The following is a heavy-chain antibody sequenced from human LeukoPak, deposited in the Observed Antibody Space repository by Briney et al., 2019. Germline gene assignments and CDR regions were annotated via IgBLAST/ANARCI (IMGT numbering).Heavy chain of an antibody. V-gene: IGHV3-30*02. CDR3: AKDPVPGVERVEDTWFDP. Sequence: HPGGSLRLSCAASGFTFSSYDMHWVRQAPGKGLEWVAFIRYDGSNKYYADSVKGRFTISRDNSKNTLYLQMNSLRAEDTAVYYCAKDPVPGVERVEDTWFDPWGQGTLVTVSS. D-gene: IGHD1-1*01. J-gene: IGHJ5*02. CDR2: IRYDGSNK. CDR1: GFTFSSYD.